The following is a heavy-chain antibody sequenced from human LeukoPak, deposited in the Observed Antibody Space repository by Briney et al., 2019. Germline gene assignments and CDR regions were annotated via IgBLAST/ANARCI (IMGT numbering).Heavy chain of an antibody. CDR2: IYYSGST. Sequence: SETLSLTCTVSGGSISSSSYYWGWIRQPPGKGLEWIGSIYYSGSTYYNPSLKSRVTISVDTSKNQFSLNLSSVTAADTAVYYCARGARGSYSYWGQGTLVTVSS. D-gene: IGHD1-26*01. CDR1: GGSISSSSYY. CDR3: ARGARGSYSY. J-gene: IGHJ4*02. V-gene: IGHV4-39*07.